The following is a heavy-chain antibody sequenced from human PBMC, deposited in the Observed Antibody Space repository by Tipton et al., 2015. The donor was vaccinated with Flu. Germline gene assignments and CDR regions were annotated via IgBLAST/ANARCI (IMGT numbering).Heavy chain of an antibody. J-gene: IGHJ4*02. CDR2: IYSGGST. CDR3: ARLYYDILTGYSPDSYYFDY. V-gene: IGHV3-53*01. D-gene: IGHD3-9*01. Sequence: SLRLSCAASGFTVSSNYMSWVRQAPGKGLEWVSVIYSGGSTYYADSVKGRFTISRDNSKNTLYLQMNSLRAEDTAVYYCARLYYDILTGYSPDSYYFDYWGQGPLVTVSS. CDR1: GFTVSSNY.